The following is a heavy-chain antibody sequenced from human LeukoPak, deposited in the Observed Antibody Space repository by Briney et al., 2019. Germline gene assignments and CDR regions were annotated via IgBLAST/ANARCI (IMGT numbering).Heavy chain of an antibody. Sequence: GESLKISCEGSGYSFASYWIGWVRQMPGKGLEWMGIIYPGDSDTRYSPSFQGQVTISADKSISTAYLQWGSLKASDTAMYYCARERSSQGYFDFWGQGTLVTVSS. CDR3: ARERSSQGYFDF. CDR1: GYSFASYW. CDR2: IYPGDSDT. J-gene: IGHJ4*02. V-gene: IGHV5-51*01. D-gene: IGHD6-6*01.